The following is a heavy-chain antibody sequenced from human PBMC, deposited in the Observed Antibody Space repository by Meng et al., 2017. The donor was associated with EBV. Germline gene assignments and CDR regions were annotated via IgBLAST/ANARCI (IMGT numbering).Heavy chain of an antibody. CDR1: GFSLSTRGVG. CDR3: AHIIAARPFDY. CDR2: IYWDDDK. Sequence: QITVKASGPTLVKPTQTLTLTCTFSGFSLSTRGVGVGWIRQPPGKALEWLALIYWDDDKRYSPSLKSRLTITKDTSKNQVVLTMTNMDPVDAATYHCAHIIAARPFDYWGQGTLVTVSS. V-gene: IGHV2-5*02. D-gene: IGHD6-6*01. J-gene: IGHJ4*02.